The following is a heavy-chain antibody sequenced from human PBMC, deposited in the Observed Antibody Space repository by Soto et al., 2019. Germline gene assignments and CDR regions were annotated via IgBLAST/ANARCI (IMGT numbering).Heavy chain of an antibody. CDR2: IYYSGST. CDR3: ARVRSTSRAYGSGSSYYYGMDV. Sequence: PWETLSLTCTVSGGSISSYYWSWIRQPPGKGLEWIGYIYYSGSTNYNPSLKSRVTISVDTSKNQFSLKLSSVTAADTAVYYCARVRSTSRAYGSGSSYYYGMDVWGQGTTVTVSS. D-gene: IGHD3-10*01. V-gene: IGHV4-59*01. CDR1: GGSISSYY. J-gene: IGHJ6*02.